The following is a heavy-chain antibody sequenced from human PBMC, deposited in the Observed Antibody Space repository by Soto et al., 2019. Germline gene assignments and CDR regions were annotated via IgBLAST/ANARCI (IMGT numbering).Heavy chain of an antibody. Sequence: QVQLVESGGGVVQPGRSLRLSCVASGFTFSTYAMHWVRQAPGKGLEWVTVVSFDGSNKYYADSVQGRFTVSRDNSKNTLYLQMNSLRPDDTAVYYCAREDRVISYFDNSDYYRPYHFDYWGQGTLVTVSS. CDR1: GFTFSTYA. J-gene: IGHJ4*02. D-gene: IGHD3-22*01. V-gene: IGHV3-30-3*01. CDR3: AREDRVISYFDNSDYYRPYHFDY. CDR2: VSFDGSNK.